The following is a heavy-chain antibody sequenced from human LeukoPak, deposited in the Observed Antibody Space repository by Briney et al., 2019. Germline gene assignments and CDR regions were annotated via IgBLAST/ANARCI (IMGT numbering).Heavy chain of an antibody. CDR3: TSEITKYYYDSSGYYYFDY. CDR2: IRSKAYGGTT. D-gene: IGHD3-22*01. CDR1: GFTFGDYA. J-gene: IGHJ4*02. V-gene: IGHV3-49*04. Sequence: GGSLRLSCTASGFTFGDYAMSWVRQAPGKGLEWVGFIRSKAYGGTTEYAASVKGRFTISRDGSKSIAYLQMNSLKTEDTAVYYCTSEITKYYYDSSGYYYFDYWGQGTLVTVSS.